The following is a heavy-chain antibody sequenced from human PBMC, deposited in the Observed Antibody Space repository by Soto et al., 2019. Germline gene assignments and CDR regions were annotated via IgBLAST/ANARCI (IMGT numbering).Heavy chain of an antibody. D-gene: IGHD6-13*01. CDR1: GGTFSSYA. Sequence: SVKVSCKASGGTFSSYAISWVRQAPGQGLEWMGGIIPIFGTANYAQKFQGRVTITADESTSTAYMELSSLRSEDTAVYYCARESGRLIAAAGSNWFDPWGQGTLVTV. CDR2: IIPIFGTA. CDR3: ARESGRLIAAAGSNWFDP. J-gene: IGHJ5*02. V-gene: IGHV1-69*13.